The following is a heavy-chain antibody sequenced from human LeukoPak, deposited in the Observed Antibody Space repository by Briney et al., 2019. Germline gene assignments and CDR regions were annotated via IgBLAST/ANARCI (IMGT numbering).Heavy chain of an antibody. V-gene: IGHV3-30*03. CDR1: GFTFSKHG. J-gene: IGHJ4*02. Sequence: GGSLRLSCAASGFTFSKHGIHWVRQAPGKGLEWVAVISYDGSNKYYADSVKGRFTISRDNSKNTLYLQMNSLRAEDTAVYYCARGYSSGWHFDYWGQGTLVTVSS. CDR3: ARGYSSGWHFDY. D-gene: IGHD6-19*01. CDR2: ISYDGSNK.